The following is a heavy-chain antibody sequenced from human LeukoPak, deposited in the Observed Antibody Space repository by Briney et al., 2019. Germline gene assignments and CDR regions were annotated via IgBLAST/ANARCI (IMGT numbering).Heavy chain of an antibody. D-gene: IGHD5-18*01. V-gene: IGHV3-74*01. Sequence: PGGSLRLSCAASGFTFSSYWMHWVRQAPGKGLVWVSRINSDGSSTSYADSVKGRFTISRDNAKNTLYLQMNSQRAEDTAVYYCARDRGCGYLFDYWGQGTLVTVSS. CDR3: ARDRGCGYLFDY. CDR2: INSDGSST. CDR1: GFTFSSYW. J-gene: IGHJ4*02.